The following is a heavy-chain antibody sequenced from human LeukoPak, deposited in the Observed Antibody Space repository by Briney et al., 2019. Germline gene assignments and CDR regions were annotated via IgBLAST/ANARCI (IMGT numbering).Heavy chain of an antibody. CDR3: ARYYDGSGSPLDY. CDR1: GFTFRSYA. V-gene: IGHV3-23*01. D-gene: IGHD3-10*01. CDR2: INNSGGRT. Sequence: GGSLRLSCAASGFTFRSYAMAWVRQAPGKGLEWVSGINNSGGRTYYADSVKGRFTISRDNAKNSLDLQMNSLRAEDTAVYYCARYYDGSGSPLDYWGQGTLVTVSP. J-gene: IGHJ4*02.